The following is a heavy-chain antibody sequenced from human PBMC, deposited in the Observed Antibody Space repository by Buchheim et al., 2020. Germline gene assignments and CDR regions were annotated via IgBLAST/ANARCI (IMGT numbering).Heavy chain of an antibody. CDR1: GFTFSDYY. Sequence: VQLVESGGGLVKSGGSLRLSCAASGFTFSDYYMSWIRQSPGKGLEWVSAISGSGGSTYYADSVKGRFTISRDNSKNTLYLQMNSLRAEDTAVYYCAKGFGWELQRGGYFDLWGRGTL. CDR3: AKGFGWELQRGGYFDL. D-gene: IGHD1-26*01. J-gene: IGHJ2*01. CDR2: ISGSGGST. V-gene: IGHV3-23*04.